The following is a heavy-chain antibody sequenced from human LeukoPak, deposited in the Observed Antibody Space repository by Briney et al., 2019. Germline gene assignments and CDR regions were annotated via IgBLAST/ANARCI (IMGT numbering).Heavy chain of an antibody. CDR1: GGSISSSTYY. D-gene: IGHD2-8*01. V-gene: IGHV4-39*07. CDR3: ARDPPAMVYAWGRNWGETPEDY. CDR2: IYYSGST. Sequence: SETLSLTCTVSGGSISSSTYYWGWIRQPPGKGLEWIGTIYYSGSTYYNPSLKSRVTISVDTSKNQFSLKLSSVTAADTAVYYCARDPPAMVYAWGRNWGETPEDYWGQGTLVTVSS. J-gene: IGHJ4*02.